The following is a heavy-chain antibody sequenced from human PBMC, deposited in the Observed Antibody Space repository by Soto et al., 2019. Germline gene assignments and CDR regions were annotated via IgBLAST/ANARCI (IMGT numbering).Heavy chain of an antibody. J-gene: IGHJ6*02. Sequence: SETLSLTCTVSGGSISSSSYYWGWIRQPPGKGLEWIGSIYYSGSTYYNPSLKSRVTISVDTSKNQFSLKLSSVTAADTAVYYCARNPPGAMAYGMDVWGQGTTVTVSS. CDR1: GGSISSSSYY. D-gene: IGHD5-18*01. V-gene: IGHV4-39*01. CDR3: ARNPPGAMAYGMDV. CDR2: IYYSGST.